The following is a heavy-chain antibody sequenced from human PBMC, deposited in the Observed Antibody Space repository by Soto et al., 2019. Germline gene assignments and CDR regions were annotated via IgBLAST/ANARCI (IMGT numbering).Heavy chain of an antibody. J-gene: IGHJ5*02. Sequence: QITLKESGPTLVKPTQTLTLTCTFSGFSLSTSGVGVGWIRQPPGKALEWLALIYWNDDKRYSPSLKSRLTITNDTSKNQVVLTMTNMDPVDTATYYCAHTPGITIFGVVHWFDPWGQGTMVTVSS. CDR3: AHTPGITIFGVVHWFDP. D-gene: IGHD3-3*01. V-gene: IGHV2-5*01. CDR1: GFSLSTSGVG. CDR2: IYWNDDK.